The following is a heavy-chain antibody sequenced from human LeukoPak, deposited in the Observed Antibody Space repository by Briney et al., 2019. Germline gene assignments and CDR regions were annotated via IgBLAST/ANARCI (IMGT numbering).Heavy chain of an antibody. D-gene: IGHD3-22*01. J-gene: IGHJ4*02. CDR2: INPNSGGT. CDR3: ASLDLFYDSSGYVDY. CDR1: AYTFTGYY. V-gene: IGHV1-2*07. Sequence: ASVNVSCKASAYTFTGYYIDLVRHAPGQGLEWMGWINPNSGGTTDAHKSQSRFTMTRATPIRTAYMELSRMRSDDAAVYYCASLDLFYDSSGYVDYWGQGNLVTVSS.